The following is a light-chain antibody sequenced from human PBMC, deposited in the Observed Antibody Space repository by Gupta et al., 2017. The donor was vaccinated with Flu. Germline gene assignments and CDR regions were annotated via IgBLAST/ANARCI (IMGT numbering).Light chain of an antibody. Sequence: EIVLTQSPATLSLSPGERATLSCRASQSVSSYLAWYQQKPGQAPRLLIYDASNRATGIPARFSGSGSGTDFTLTISSLEPEDFAVYYCQQRDNWLSPWTFGQGTKVEIK. CDR1: QSVSSY. V-gene: IGKV3-11*01. CDR2: DAS. CDR3: QQRDNWLSPWT. J-gene: IGKJ1*01.